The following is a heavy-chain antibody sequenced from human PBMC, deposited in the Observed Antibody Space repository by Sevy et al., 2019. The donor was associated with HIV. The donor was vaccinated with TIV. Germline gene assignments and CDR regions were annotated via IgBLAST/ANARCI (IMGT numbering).Heavy chain of an antibody. CDR1: GFTFSTYA. CDR3: AREAYYYDSREENWFDP. Sequence: GGSLRLSCKVSGFTFSTYAFHWVRQAPGKGLEWVSSISRSSTVYYADSVRGGFTISRDNVKNSLFLEMNSLRDEDTAVYYCAREAYYYDSREENWFDPWGQGTLVTVSS. CDR2: ISRSSTV. V-gene: IGHV3-48*02. J-gene: IGHJ5*02. D-gene: IGHD3-22*01.